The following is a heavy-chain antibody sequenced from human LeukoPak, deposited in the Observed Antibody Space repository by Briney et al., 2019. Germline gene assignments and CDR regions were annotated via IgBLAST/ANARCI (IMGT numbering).Heavy chain of an antibody. J-gene: IGHJ6*02. CDR3: TTEQTNNEEKWIAAAGTDYYYGMDV. Sequence: PGGSLRLSCVASGFTFSSYAMSWVRQAPGKGLEWVSAISGSGGSTYYADSVKGRFTISRDNSKNTLYLQMNSLKTEDTAVYYCTTEQTNNEEKWIAAAGTDYYYGMDVWGQGTTVTVSS. D-gene: IGHD6-13*01. CDR2: ISGSGGST. V-gene: IGHV3-23*01. CDR1: GFTFSSYA.